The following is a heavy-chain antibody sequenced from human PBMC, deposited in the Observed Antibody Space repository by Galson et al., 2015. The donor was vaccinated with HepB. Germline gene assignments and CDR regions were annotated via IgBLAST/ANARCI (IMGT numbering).Heavy chain of an antibody. D-gene: IGHD3-22*01. CDR3: AREMYYYDSSGYSWFDP. V-gene: IGHV3-74*01. CDR1: GFTFSSYW. Sequence: SLRLSCAASGFTFSSYWMHWVRQAPGKGLVWVSRINSDGSSTSYADSVKGRFTISRDNAKNTLYLQMNSLRAEDTAVYYCAREMYYYDSSGYSWFDPWGQGTLVTVSS. CDR2: INSDGSST. J-gene: IGHJ5*02.